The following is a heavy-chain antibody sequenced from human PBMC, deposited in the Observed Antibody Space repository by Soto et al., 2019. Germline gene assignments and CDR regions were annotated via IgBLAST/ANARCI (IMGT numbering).Heavy chain of an antibody. Sequence: EVQLLESGGGLVPPGGSLRLYCAVSGFTFSSYAMDWVRQAPGKGLEWVSAISGSGGSTYHADSVRGRFTISRDNSKNTLYLQMNSLRAEDTAVYYCAKERSGGTLHYWGQGTLVTVSS. D-gene: IGHD2-15*01. J-gene: IGHJ4*02. CDR2: ISGSGGST. CDR1: GFTFSSYA. CDR3: AKERSGGTLHY. V-gene: IGHV3-23*01.